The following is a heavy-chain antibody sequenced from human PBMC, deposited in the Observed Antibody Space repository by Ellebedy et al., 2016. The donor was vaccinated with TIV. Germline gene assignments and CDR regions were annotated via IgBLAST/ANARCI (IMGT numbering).Heavy chain of an antibody. Sequence: ASVKVSCKASGYDFFHYGVSWVRQAPGQGLEWMGWTFAYSSNTDWAQKFQGRVTMTRDTSTSAVTMELTSLRSEDTAKYYCARMGGTYHYYFDHWGQGTLVTVSS. V-gene: IGHV1-18*01. CDR2: TFAYSSNT. D-gene: IGHD1-26*01. J-gene: IGHJ4*02. CDR1: GYDFFHYG. CDR3: ARMGGTYHYYFDH.